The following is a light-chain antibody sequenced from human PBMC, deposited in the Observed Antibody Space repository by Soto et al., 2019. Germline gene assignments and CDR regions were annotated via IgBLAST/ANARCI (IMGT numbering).Light chain of an antibody. CDR2: GAC. J-gene: IGKJ1*01. CDR1: QSVSSSY. V-gene: IGKV3-20*01. Sequence: EIVLTQSPPTLSLSPGERATLSCRSSQSVSSSYLAWYQQKPGQAPRLLIYGACSRATGIPDRFSGSGSGTDFTLTISRLEPEDFAVYYCQQYGSSPWTFGQGTKVDNK. CDR3: QQYGSSPWT.